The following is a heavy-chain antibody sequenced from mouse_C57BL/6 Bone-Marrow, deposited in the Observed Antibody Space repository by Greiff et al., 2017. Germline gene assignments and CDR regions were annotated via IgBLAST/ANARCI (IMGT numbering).Heavy chain of an antibody. Sequence: EVQLVESGGGLVKPGGSLKLSCAASGFTFSDYGMHWVRQAPEKGLEWVAYISSGSSTIYYADTVKGRFTISRDNAKNTLFLQMTSLRSEDTAMYYCAKEYYYGMDDWGQGTSVTVSS. CDR1: GFTFSDYG. CDR2: ISSGSSTI. V-gene: IGHV5-17*01. CDR3: AKEYYYGMDD. J-gene: IGHJ4*01.